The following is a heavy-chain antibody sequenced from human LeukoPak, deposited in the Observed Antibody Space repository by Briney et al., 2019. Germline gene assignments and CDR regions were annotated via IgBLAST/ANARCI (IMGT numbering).Heavy chain of an antibody. CDR2: IYTSGST. Sequence: SETLSLTCTVSGGSISSYYWSWIRQPAGKGLEWIGRIYTSGSTNYNPSLKSRVTISVDTSKNQFSLKLSSVTAADTAVYYCAREGIKYGDDAWFDPWGQGTLVTVSS. V-gene: IGHV4-4*07. D-gene: IGHD4-17*01. CDR3: AREGIKYGDDAWFDP. J-gene: IGHJ5*02. CDR1: GGSISSYY.